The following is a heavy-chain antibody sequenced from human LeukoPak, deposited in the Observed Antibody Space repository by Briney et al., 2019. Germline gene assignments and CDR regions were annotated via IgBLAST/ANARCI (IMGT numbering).Heavy chain of an antibody. CDR1: GHTFTGYH. V-gene: IGHV1-2*06. J-gene: IGHJ6*02. Sequence: ASVKVSCKASGHTFTGYHVHWVRQAPGQGLEWVGRINPNSGVTNYAQKFQGRVTMTRHTSITTAHMELSRLRSDDTAVYYCARDRSGILGYYYNGMDVWGQGTTVTVSS. CDR2: INPNSGVT. CDR3: ARDRSGILGYYYNGMDV. D-gene: IGHD3-10*01.